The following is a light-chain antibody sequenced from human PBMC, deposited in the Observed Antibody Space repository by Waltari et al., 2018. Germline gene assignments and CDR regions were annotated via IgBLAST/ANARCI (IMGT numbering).Light chain of an antibody. CDR3: CSYAGSRKV. Sequence: QSALTQPRSVSASPGQSVPIPCTGIHDDVGGYTYVSWDLQHHGQAPKLLIYDVNKRPSGVPDRFSGSSSGSTASLTIAGLQTEDEAHYYCCSYAGSRKVFGGGTKLTVL. CDR2: DVN. V-gene: IGLV2-11*01. J-gene: IGLJ2*01. CDR1: HDDVGGYTY.